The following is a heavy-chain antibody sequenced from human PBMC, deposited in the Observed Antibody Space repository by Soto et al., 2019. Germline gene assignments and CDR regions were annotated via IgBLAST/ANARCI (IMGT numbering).Heavy chain of an antibody. Sequence: SETLSLTCTVSGGSISSYYWSWIRQPPGKGLEWIGYIYYSGSTNYNPSLKSRATMSIDTAGNQFSLKMSSVTVADTAVYYCARDLDGIHDDTSGPFPRPGWGQGTLVTVSS. J-gene: IGHJ1*01. V-gene: IGHV4-59*08. CDR1: GGSISSYY. CDR2: IYYSGST. CDR3: ARDLDGIHDDTSGPFPRPG. D-gene: IGHD3-22*01.